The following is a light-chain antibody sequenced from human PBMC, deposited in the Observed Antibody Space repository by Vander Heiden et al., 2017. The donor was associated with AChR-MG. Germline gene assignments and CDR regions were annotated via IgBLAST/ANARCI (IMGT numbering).Light chain of an antibody. Sequence: VLTPSPGTLSLSPGERATLSCRASQSVSSGSLAWYQQKPGQAPRLLIYGASIRATGIPGRFSGSGSGTDFTLTISRLEPEDFAVYYCQQYGSSPRTFGQGTKMEI. CDR2: GAS. V-gene: IGKV3-20*01. CDR3: QQYGSSPRT. J-gene: IGKJ1*01. CDR1: QSVSSGS.